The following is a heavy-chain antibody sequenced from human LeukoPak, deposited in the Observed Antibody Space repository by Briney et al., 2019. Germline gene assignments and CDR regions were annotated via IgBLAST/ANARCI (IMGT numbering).Heavy chain of an antibody. J-gene: IGHJ4*02. CDR2: ISYDGSNK. CDR1: GFTFSTYA. Sequence: GRSLRLSCAASGFTFSTYAMHWVRQAPGKGLEWVAVISYDGSNKYYADSVKGRFTISRDTSKNTLYLQMTSLRAEDTAVYYCAKVTSKLATIRGYFDYWGQGILVTVSS. CDR3: AKVTSKLATIRGYFDY. V-gene: IGHV3-30*04. D-gene: IGHD5-24*01.